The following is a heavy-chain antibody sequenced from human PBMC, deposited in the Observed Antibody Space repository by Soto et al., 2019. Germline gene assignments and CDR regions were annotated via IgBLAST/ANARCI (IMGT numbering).Heavy chain of an antibody. D-gene: IGHD2-15*01. Sequence: QVQLVQSGAEVKNPGASVKVSCKASGYTFTRYGIGWARQAPGQGLEWMGWINTYNGNTNYAQNVQGRVTLTTDTSRSTADMELRSLRSNDTAIYFCAMVEVYVTPSPQDVWGQGTTVIVSS. J-gene: IGHJ6*02. CDR2: INTYNGNT. V-gene: IGHV1-18*01. CDR1: GYTFTRYG. CDR3: AMVEVYVTPSPQDV.